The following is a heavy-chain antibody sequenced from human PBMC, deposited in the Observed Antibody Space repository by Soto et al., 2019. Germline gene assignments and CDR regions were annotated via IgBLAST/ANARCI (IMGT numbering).Heavy chain of an antibody. D-gene: IGHD5-12*01. J-gene: IGHJ3*02. V-gene: IGHV1-69*12. CDR3: ARGPHSGYAFRDAFDI. CDR2: IIPIFGTA. Sequence: QVQLVQSGAEVKKPGSSVKVSCKASGGTFSSYAISWVRQAPGQGLEWMGGIIPIFGTANYAQKFQGRVTITADESTSTAYLELSSLRSEDTAVYYCARGPHSGYAFRDAFDIWGQGTMVTVSS. CDR1: GGTFSSYA.